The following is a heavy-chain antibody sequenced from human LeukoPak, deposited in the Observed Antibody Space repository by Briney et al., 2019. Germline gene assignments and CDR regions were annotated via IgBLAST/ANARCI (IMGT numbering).Heavy chain of an antibody. V-gene: IGHV4-59*08. J-gene: IGHJ4*02. CDR2: IYYSGTT. CDR1: GNSIRSYY. CDR3: ARQSEGFDS. Sequence: PSETLSLTCTVSGNSIRSYYWNWIRQPPGKGLEWIGYIYYSGTTSYNPSLRSRVTISVGMSKNQFSLRLTSVTAADTAVYYCARQSEGFDSWGQGTLVTVSS.